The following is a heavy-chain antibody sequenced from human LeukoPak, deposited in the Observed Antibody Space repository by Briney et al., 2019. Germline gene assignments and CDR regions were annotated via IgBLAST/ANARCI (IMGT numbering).Heavy chain of an antibody. CDR1: GYTFTSYY. CDR3: ARVPYYYGSGSYKGWFDP. CDR2: ISTYNGDR. Sequence: ASVKVSCKGSGYTFTSYYITWVRQAPGQGLEWMGRISTYNGDRDYAQKMQGRVTMTTDTSTSTAYMELSSLRSEDTAVYYCARVPYYYGSGSYKGWFDPWGQGTLVTVSS. V-gene: IGHV1-18*01. D-gene: IGHD3-10*01. J-gene: IGHJ5*02.